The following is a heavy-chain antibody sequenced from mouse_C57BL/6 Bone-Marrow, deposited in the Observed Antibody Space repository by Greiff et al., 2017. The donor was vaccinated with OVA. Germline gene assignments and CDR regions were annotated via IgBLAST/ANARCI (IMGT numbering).Heavy chain of an antibody. Sequence: VQLQQSGPELVKPGDSVKISCKASGYSFTGYFMNWVMQSHGKSLEWIGRINPYNGDTFYNQKFKGKATLTVDKSSSTAHMELRSLTSEDSAVYYCERRGIYDGYFYAMDDWGQGTSVTVSS. CDR1: GYSFTGYF. CDR3: ERRGIYDGYFYAMDD. CDR2: INPYNGDT. V-gene: IGHV1-20*01. J-gene: IGHJ4*01. D-gene: IGHD2-3*01.